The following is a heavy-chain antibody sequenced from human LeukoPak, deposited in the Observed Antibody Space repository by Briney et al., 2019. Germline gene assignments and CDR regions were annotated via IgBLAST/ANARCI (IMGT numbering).Heavy chain of an antibody. J-gene: IGHJ4*02. CDR2: ICYSGST. V-gene: IGHV4-31*03. D-gene: IGHD6-6*01. CDR3: ARGSRHDRAALDY. CDR1: GGSISSGGYY. Sequence: SETLSLTCTVSGGSISSGGYYWSWIRQHPGKGLEWIGYICYSGSTYYNPSLKSRVTISVDTSKNQFSLKLSSVTAADTAVYYCARGSRHDRAALDYWGQGTLVTVSS.